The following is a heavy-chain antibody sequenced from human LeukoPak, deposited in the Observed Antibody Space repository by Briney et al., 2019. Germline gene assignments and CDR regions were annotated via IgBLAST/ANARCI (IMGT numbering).Heavy chain of an antibody. CDR3: AKDNAAVAGGFDY. Sequence: GGSLRLSCAASGFTVSSNYMSWVRQAPGKGLEWVSLIHSDDRYYADSVKGRFTISRDNAKNSLYLQMNSLRAEDTALYYCAKDNAAVAGGFDYWGQGTLVTVSS. V-gene: IGHV3-53*05. CDR1: GFTVSSNY. D-gene: IGHD6-19*01. CDR2: IHSDDR. J-gene: IGHJ4*02.